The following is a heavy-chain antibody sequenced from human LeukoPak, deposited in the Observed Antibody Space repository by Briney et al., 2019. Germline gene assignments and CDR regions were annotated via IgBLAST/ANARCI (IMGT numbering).Heavy chain of an antibody. CDR3: ARGISMAFDI. Sequence: PGGSLRLSCAASGFTFSSYSMNWVRQAPGKGLEWVSYISSSSSTIYYADSVKGRFTISRDNAKNSLYLRMNSLRAEDTAVYYCARGISMAFDIWGQGTMVTVSS. CDR1: GFTFSSYS. D-gene: IGHD2/OR15-2a*01. V-gene: IGHV3-48*01. J-gene: IGHJ3*02. CDR2: ISSSSSTI.